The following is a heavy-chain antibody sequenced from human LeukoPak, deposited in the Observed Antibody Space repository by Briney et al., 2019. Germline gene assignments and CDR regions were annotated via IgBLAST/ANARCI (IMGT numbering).Heavy chain of an antibody. CDR1: GFTFSSYG. CDR2: ISGSGGST. D-gene: IGHD3-10*01. CDR3: AKDEFPSRPYYYGSGVPLDY. Sequence: GGSLRLSCAASGFTFSSYGMSWVRQAPGKGLEWVSAISGSGGSTYYADSVKGRFTISRDNSKNTLYLQMNSLRAEDTAVYYCAKDEFPSRPYYYGSGVPLDYWGQGTLVTVSS. J-gene: IGHJ4*02. V-gene: IGHV3-23*01.